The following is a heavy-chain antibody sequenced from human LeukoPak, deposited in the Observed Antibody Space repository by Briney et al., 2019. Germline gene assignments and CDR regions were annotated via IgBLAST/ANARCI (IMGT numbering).Heavy chain of an antibody. Sequence: SETLSLTCTVSGGSISSGGYYWSWIRQHPGKGLEWIGYIYYSGSTYYNPSLKSRVTISVDTSKNQFSLKLSSVTAADTAVYYCARVEKTYGSGSFYYYGMDVWGQGTTVTVSS. D-gene: IGHD3-10*01. V-gene: IGHV4-31*03. CDR1: GGSISSGGYY. J-gene: IGHJ6*02. CDR3: ARVEKTYGSGSFYYYGMDV. CDR2: IYYSGST.